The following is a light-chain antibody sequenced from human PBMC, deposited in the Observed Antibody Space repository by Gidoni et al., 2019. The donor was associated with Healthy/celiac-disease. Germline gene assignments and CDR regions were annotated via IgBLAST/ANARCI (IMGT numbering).Light chain of an antibody. CDR1: QSISSY. V-gene: IGKV1-39*01. CDR3: QQSYSTPWT. J-gene: IGKJ1*01. CDR2: AAS. Sequence: DIQMTQSPSSLSASVGDRVTITCRASQSISSYLNWYQQKPGKDPKILIYAASSLQSGVPSRFSGSGSGTDFTLTISSLQPEDFATDYCQQSYSTPWTFGQGTKVEIK.